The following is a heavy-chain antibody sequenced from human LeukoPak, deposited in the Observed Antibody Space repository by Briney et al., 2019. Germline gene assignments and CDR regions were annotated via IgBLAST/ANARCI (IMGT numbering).Heavy chain of an antibody. J-gene: IGHJ5*02. CDR2: IYYSGST. CDR1: GGSISSYY. V-gene: IGHV4-59*01. Sequence: NTSETLSLTCTVSGGSISSYYWSWIRQPPGKGLEWIGYIYYSGSTNYNPSLKSRVTISVDTSKNQFSLKLSSVTAADTAVYYCARESYGRYNWFDPWGQGTLVTVSS. D-gene: IGHD1-1*01. CDR3: ARESYGRYNWFDP.